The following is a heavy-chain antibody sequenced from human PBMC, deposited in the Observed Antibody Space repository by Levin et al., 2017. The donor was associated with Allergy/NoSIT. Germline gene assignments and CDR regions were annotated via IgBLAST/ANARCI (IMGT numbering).Heavy chain of an antibody. J-gene: IGHJ3*02. CDR3: ARRYYDSSGYYYDAFDI. Sequence: SETLSLTCTVSGGSISSYFWSWIRQPPGKALEWIGYIYYSGSTNYNPSLKSRVTISVDTSKNQFSLKLSSVTAADTAVYYCARRYYDSSGYYYDAFDIWGQGTMVTVSS. CDR1: GGSISSYF. V-gene: IGHV4-59*01. CDR2: IYYSGST. D-gene: IGHD3-22*01.